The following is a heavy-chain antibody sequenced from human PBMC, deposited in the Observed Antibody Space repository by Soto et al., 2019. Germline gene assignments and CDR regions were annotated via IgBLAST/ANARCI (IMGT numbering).Heavy chain of an antibody. CDR3: ARSYSSNLPRIYYMDV. Sequence: ASVKVSCKASGYTFSSYGISWVRQAPGQGLEWMGWISANNGNTNYAQKLQGRVTMTTDTSTSTAYMELRSLRSDDTAVYYCARSYSSNLPRIYYMDVWGKGTTVTVSS. CDR1: GYTFSSYG. J-gene: IGHJ6*03. CDR2: ISANNGNT. D-gene: IGHD6-19*01. V-gene: IGHV1-18*01.